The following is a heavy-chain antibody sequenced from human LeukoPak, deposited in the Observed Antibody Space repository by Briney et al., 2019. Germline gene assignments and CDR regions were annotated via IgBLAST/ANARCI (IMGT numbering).Heavy chain of an antibody. D-gene: IGHD3-3*01. CDR1: GGSLSSGGYY. Sequence: KPSQTLSLTCTVSGGSLSSGGYYWSWIRQPPGKGLEWIGYIYHTGSTFYNPSLKSRLTISVDRSKNQFSLKLSSVTAADTAVYYCARANGEWLGDRTPYYYMDVWGKGTTVTVSS. CDR3: ARANGEWLGDRTPYYYMDV. J-gene: IGHJ6*03. CDR2: IYHTGST. V-gene: IGHV4-30-2*01.